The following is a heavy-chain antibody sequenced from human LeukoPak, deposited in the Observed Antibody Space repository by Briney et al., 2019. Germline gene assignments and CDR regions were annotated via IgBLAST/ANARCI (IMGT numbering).Heavy chain of an antibody. Sequence: PGGSLRLSCAASGFTFSSYNMNWVRQAPGKGLEWVSYISSSSSTIYYADSVKGRFTIARDNAKNSLYLQMNSLRAEDTAVYYCASNGLYGDTPGAFDYWGQGTLVTVSS. CDR1: GFTFSSYN. CDR3: ASNGLYGDTPGAFDY. CDR2: ISSSSSTI. D-gene: IGHD4-17*01. J-gene: IGHJ4*02. V-gene: IGHV3-48*01.